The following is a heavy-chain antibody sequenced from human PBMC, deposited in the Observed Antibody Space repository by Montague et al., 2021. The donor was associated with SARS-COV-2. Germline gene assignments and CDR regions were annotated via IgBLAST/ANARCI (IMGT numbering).Heavy chain of an antibody. CDR2: IYWDDDK. J-gene: IGHJ6*02. V-gene: IGHV2-5*02. CDR1: GFSLSTSGVG. Sequence: PALVKPTQTLTLTCTFSGFSLSTSGVGVGWIRQPPGKALGWLALIYWDDDKRYSPSLKSRLTITKDTSKNQVVLTMTNMDPVDTATYYCARIRDDSSGYGPYYYYYGMDVWGQGTAVTVSS. D-gene: IGHD3-22*01. CDR3: ARIRDDSSGYGPYYYYYGMDV.